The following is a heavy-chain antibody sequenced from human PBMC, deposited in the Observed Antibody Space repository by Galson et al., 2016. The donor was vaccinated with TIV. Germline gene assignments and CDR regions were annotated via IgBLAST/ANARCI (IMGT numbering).Heavy chain of an antibody. D-gene: IGHD3-3*01. V-gene: IGHV3-30-3*01. J-gene: IGHJ4*02. CDR1: GFTFSRYA. Sequence: LRLSCAASGFTFSRYAMHWVRQAPGKGLEWVAIISFDGSNTNYADSVRGRFTISRDNSKNTLYLQMNSLRSKDTAVYYCARERGTIFGVVIIAMYYFDYWGQGTLVTVSS. CDR3: ARERGTIFGVVIIAMYYFDY. CDR2: ISFDGSNT.